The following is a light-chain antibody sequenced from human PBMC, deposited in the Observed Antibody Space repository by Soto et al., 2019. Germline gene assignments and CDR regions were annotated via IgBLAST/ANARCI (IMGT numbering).Light chain of an antibody. V-gene: IGLV2-23*01. CDR3: CSFAASGTI. CDR1: SSDIGSYNL. CDR2: EGS. Sequence: QSLLTQPASVSGSPGQSITISCNGTSSDIGSYNLVSWYQQHPGKAPKLMIYEGSKRPSGVSNRFSGSKSGNTASLTISGLQAEDEADYYCCSFAASGTIFGGGTKLTVL. J-gene: IGLJ2*01.